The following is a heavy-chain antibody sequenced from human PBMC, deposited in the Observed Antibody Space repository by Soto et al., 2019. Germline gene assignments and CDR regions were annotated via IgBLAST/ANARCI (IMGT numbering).Heavy chain of an antibody. CDR1: GYTFIRYG. Sequence: QVQLVQSAAEVKKPGASVRVSCKASGYTFIRYGIAWVRQAPGQGLEWMGWISPYNDYTIYAQKLQGRVTMTADTPTRTVYMELRGLKSDDPAVYSCARGGYYDNTWGKLSHYGLDVWGQGTSVTV. V-gene: IGHV1-18*01. D-gene: IGHD3-16*01. CDR3: ARGGYYDNTWGKLSHYGLDV. J-gene: IGHJ6*02. CDR2: ISPYNDYT.